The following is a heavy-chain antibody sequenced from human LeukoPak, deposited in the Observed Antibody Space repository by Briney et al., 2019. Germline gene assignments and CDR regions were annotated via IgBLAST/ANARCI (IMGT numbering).Heavy chain of an antibody. CDR2: ISGSSSNF. D-gene: IGHD5-18*01. Sequence: GGSLRLSCAAPGFTFSSYEMNWVRQAPGKGLEWISAISGSSSNFYYAASVRGRFTISRDNAENSLYLQLNTMRAEDTAVYYCARGFRDTAMFLDYWGQGTLVTVSS. CDR1: GFTFSSYE. J-gene: IGHJ4*02. CDR3: ARGFRDTAMFLDY. V-gene: IGHV3-48*03.